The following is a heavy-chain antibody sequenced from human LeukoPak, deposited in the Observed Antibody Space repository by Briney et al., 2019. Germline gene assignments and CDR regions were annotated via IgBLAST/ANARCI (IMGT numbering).Heavy chain of an antibody. J-gene: IGHJ5*02. CDR1: GFRFSDFT. D-gene: IGHD3-16*01. Sequence: GGSLRLSCAASGFRFSDFTMTWVRQAPGKAPEWVSAIGGRGTSTYYADSLGGRFTISRDNSKDMLCLQMNSLKVEDTATYYCGKEGGAWGQGTKVTVSS. V-gene: IGHV3-23*01. CDR3: GKEGGA. CDR2: IGGRGTST.